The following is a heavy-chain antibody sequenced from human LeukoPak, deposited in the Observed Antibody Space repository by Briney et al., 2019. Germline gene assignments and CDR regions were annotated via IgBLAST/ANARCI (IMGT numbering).Heavy chain of an antibody. J-gene: IGHJ5*02. CDR3: AGLSPDWFDX. Sequence: LSLTXTVSGGSIRSYYWSWIRQPPGKGLEWIGYISYSGSTNYNPSLKSRVTISVNNSKKPFSLKLSSVTAADTALYYCAGLSPDWFDXWG. CDR2: ISYSGST. V-gene: IGHV4-59*08. CDR1: GGSIRSYY.